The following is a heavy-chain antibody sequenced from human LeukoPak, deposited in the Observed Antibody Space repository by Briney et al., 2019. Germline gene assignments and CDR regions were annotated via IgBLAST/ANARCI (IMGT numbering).Heavy chain of an antibody. CDR1: GGSFSGYY. J-gene: IGHJ4*02. Sequence: RSETLSLTCAVYGGSFSGYYWSWIRQPPGKGLEWIGEINHSGSTNYNPSLKSRVTISVDTSKNQFSLKLSSVTAADAAVYYCARQANGWYYFDYWGQGTLVTVSS. CDR2: INHSGST. D-gene: IGHD6-19*01. V-gene: IGHV4-34*01. CDR3: ARQANGWYYFDY.